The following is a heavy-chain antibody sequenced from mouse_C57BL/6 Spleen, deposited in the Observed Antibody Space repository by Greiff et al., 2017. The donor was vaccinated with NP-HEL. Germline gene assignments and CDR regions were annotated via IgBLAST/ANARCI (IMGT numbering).Heavy chain of an antibody. CDR1: GYTFTNYW. Sequence: QVQLQQSGAELVRPGTSVKMSCKVSGYTFTNYWIGWAKQRPGHGLEWIGDIYPGGGYTNYNEKFKGKATLTADKSSSTAYMQFSSLTSEDSAIYYCASSYSNSYFDYWGQGTTLTVSS. CDR2: IYPGGGYT. V-gene: IGHV1-63*01. J-gene: IGHJ2*01. CDR3: ASSYSNSYFDY. D-gene: IGHD2-5*01.